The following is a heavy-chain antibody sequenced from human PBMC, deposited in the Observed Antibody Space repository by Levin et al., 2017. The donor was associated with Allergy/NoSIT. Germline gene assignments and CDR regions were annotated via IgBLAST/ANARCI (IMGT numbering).Heavy chain of an antibody. CDR1: GESITGSKHY. Sequence: GSLRLSCSVSGESITGSKHYWGWIRQPPGKGLEWIGSIYYIGTTYYNPSLKSRVIMSIDTTNNEVSLELTSVTAADTAVYYCVRHVWIWGAGRRFDSWGQGTLVTVSS. J-gene: IGHJ4*02. CDR2: IYYIGTT. V-gene: IGHV4-39*01. D-gene: IGHD3-10*01. CDR3: VRHVWIWGAGRRFDS.